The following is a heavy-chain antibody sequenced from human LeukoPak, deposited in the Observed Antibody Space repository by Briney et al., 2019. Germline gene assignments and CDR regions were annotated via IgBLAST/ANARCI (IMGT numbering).Heavy chain of an antibody. CDR2: ISYDGSNK. Sequence: GGSLRLSCAASGFTFSSYGMHWVRQAPGKGLEWVAVISYDGSNKYYADSVKGRFTISRDNSKNTLYLQMNSLRAEDTAVYYCARDSLLHYYGSGSYERLDTGDYWGQGTLVTVSS. J-gene: IGHJ4*02. V-gene: IGHV3-30*03. D-gene: IGHD3-10*01. CDR1: GFTFSSYG. CDR3: ARDSLLHYYGSGSYERLDTGDY.